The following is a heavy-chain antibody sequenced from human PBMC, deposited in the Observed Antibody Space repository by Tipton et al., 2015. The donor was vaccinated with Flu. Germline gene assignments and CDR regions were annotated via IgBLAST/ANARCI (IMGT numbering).Heavy chain of an antibody. CDR1: GGSISSGSYY. J-gene: IGHJ4*02. V-gene: IGHV4-61*02. Sequence: TLSLTCTVSGGSISSGSYYWSWIRQPAGKGLEWIGRIYTSGSTNYNPALKSRVTISVDTSKNQFSLKLSSVTAADTAVYYCAIRLNGDVDYWGQGTLVTVSS. CDR3: AIRLNGDVDY. CDR2: IYTSGST. D-gene: IGHD4-17*01.